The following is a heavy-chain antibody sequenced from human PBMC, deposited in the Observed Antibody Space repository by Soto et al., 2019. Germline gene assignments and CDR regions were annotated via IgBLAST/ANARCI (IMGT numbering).Heavy chain of an antibody. CDR2: ISGVDGYS. Sequence: EVQLLESGGDLVHPGGSLRLSCAASGFTFRNYAMNWVRQAPGKGLEWVAAISGVDGYSSYIDSVKGRFTISRDNSKNTLYLQMNSLRAEDTAVYYCARRLDYWGQGTLVTVSS. D-gene: IGHD1-1*01. CDR1: GFTFRNYA. V-gene: IGHV3-23*01. CDR3: ARRLDY. J-gene: IGHJ4*02.